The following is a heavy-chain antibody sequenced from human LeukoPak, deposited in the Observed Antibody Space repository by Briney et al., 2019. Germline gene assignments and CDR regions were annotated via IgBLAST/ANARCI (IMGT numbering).Heavy chain of an antibody. CDR1: GFTFSSYG. D-gene: IGHD3-9*01. CDR3: APWLGGGAADFDY. Sequence: PGGSLRLPCAASGFTFSSYGMHWVRQAPGKGLEWVAFIRYDGSNKYYADSVKGRFTISRDNSKNTLYLQMNSLRAEDTAVYYCAPWLGGGAADFDYWGQGTLVTVSS. V-gene: IGHV3-30*02. J-gene: IGHJ4*02. CDR2: IRYDGSNK.